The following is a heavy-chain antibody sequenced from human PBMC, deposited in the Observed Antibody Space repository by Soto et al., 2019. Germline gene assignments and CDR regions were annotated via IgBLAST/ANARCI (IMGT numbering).Heavy chain of an antibody. Sequence: QVQLQESGPGLVKPSETLSLTCSVTGGSITSYYWSWIRQPPGKALEWIGYVQYTGSTNYNPSLKSRVTISVDTSKNQFSLELNSVTAADTAVYYCGGDRNSRDWAYYWGRGALVTVSS. CDR3: GGDRNSRDWAYY. D-gene: IGHD3-22*01. CDR2: VQYTGST. J-gene: IGHJ4*02. V-gene: IGHV4-59*01. CDR1: GGSITSYY.